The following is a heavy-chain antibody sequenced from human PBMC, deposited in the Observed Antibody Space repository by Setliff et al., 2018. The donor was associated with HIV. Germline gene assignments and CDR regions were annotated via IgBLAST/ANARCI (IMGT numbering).Heavy chain of an antibody. CDR2: INPDVGHT. Sequence: ASVKVSCKASGYTFTTSYIHWVRQAHGQGLEWMGIINPDVGHTIYAQKFQGRVTMTRDTSTTTAYMELSSLSSEDTALYYCARASPAPRAYGSGSYLAWWGLGTLVTVSS. CDR3: ARASPAPRAYGSGSYLAW. CDR1: GYTFTTSY. D-gene: IGHD3-10*01. J-gene: IGHJ4*02. V-gene: IGHV1-46*03.